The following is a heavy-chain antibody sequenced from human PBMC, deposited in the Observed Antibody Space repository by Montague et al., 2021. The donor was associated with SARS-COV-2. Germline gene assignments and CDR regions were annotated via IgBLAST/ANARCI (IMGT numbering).Heavy chain of an antibody. Sequence: TLSLTCTVSGGSISSGGYYWSWIRQHPGKGLEWNGYIYYSGSTYYNPSLKSRVTISVDTSKNQFSLKLSSVTAADTAAYYCARDVGWYSSSWFDYWGQGTLVTVSS. CDR3: ARDVGWYSSSWFDY. D-gene: IGHD6-13*01. CDR1: GGSISSGGYY. CDR2: IYYSGST. V-gene: IGHV4-31*03. J-gene: IGHJ4*02.